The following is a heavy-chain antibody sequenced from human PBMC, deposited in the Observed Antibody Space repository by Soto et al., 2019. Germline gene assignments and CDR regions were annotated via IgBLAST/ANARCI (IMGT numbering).Heavy chain of an antibody. CDR1: GFTVSSNY. D-gene: IGHD3-16*01. CDR2: IYSGGTT. J-gene: IGHJ6*04. V-gene: IGHV3-66*01. Sequence: GGSLRLSCTASGFTVSSNYMSWVRQAPGKGLEWVSVIYSGGTTYYADSVKGRFTISRDNSKNTLYLQMNSLRAEDTAVYYCARGGSASGGYYYYVMDVWGKGTTVTVSS. CDR3: ARGGSASGGYYYYVMDV.